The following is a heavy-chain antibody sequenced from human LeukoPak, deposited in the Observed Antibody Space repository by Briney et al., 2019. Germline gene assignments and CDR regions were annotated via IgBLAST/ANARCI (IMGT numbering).Heavy chain of an antibody. CDR2: IGSGGDT. Sequence: PGGSLRLSCAASGFTFSSSDMHWVRQAPGKGLEWVSAIGSGGDTYYPDSVKGRFTISRDNAKNSLYLQMNSLRAEDTAVYYCARDFTYYDILTGYGMDVWGQGTTVTVSS. J-gene: IGHJ6*02. V-gene: IGHV3-13*01. CDR3: ARDFTYYDILTGYGMDV. CDR1: GFTFSSSD. D-gene: IGHD3-9*01.